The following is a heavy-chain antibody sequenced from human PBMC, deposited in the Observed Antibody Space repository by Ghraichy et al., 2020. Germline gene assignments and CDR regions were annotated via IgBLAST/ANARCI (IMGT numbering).Heavy chain of an antibody. J-gene: IGHJ4*02. CDR3: ATDRTNYADY. CDR2: IWYDGSNK. V-gene: IGHV3-33*01. D-gene: IGHD4/OR15-4a*01. CDR1: GIKFRSYG. Sequence: GGSLRLSCAASGIKFRSYGMHWVRQAPGKGLEWVAVIWYDGSNKYYADSVKGRFTISRDNSKNALYLQMNSLRAEDTAIYYCATDRTNYADYWGQGTLVTVSP.